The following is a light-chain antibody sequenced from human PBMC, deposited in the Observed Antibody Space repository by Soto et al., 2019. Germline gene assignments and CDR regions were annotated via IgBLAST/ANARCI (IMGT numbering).Light chain of an antibody. Sequence: DIQMTQSPSTLSASVGDRVTITCRASQSISRWLAWYQQKPGKAPNLLIYDVSTLQTGVPSRFSGSGSGTEFTLTISSLQPDDFANYYCQQYNTRATFGQGTKVDIK. V-gene: IGKV1-5*01. J-gene: IGKJ1*01. CDR1: QSISRW. CDR3: QQYNTRAT. CDR2: DVS.